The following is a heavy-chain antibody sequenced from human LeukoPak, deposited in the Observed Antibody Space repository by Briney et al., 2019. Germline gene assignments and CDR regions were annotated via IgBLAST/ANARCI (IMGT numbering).Heavy chain of an antibody. V-gene: IGHV4-38-2*01. D-gene: IGHD3-22*01. CDR2: IYYSGSS. J-gene: IGHJ4*02. Sequence: GSLRLSCAASGFTFSSYAMSWVRQAPGKGLEWIGSIYYSGSSYNNPSLKSRVTISVDTSKNQFSLKLSSVTAADTAVYFCARQRTDDSSGSLDYWGQGTLVTVSS. CDR1: GFTFSSYA. CDR3: ARQRTDDSSGSLDY.